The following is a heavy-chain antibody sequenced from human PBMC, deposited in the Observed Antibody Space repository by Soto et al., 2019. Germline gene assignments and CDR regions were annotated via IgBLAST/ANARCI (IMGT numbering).Heavy chain of an antibody. CDR1: GGSISSSSYY. CDR2: IYYSGST. CDR3: ARLPWVCSSTSCSL. Sequence: SETLSLTCSVSGGSISSSSYYWGWIRQPPGKGLEWIGSIYYSGSTYYNPSLKSRVTISVDTPKNQFSLKLSSVTAADTAVYYCARLPWVCSSTSCSLWGQGTLVTVSS. V-gene: IGHV4-39*01. J-gene: IGHJ4*02. D-gene: IGHD2-2*01.